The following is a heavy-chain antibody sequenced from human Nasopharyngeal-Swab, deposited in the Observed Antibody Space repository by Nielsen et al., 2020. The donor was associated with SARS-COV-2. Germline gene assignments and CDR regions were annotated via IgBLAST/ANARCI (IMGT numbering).Heavy chain of an antibody. CDR2: INPNSGGT. Sequence: ASVKVSCKASGYTFTGYYMHWVRQAPGQGLEWMGRINPNSGGTNYAQKFQGRVTMTRDTSISTAYMELSRLRSDDTAVYYCARDSGTTPYDFWSGYPYNWFDPWGQGTLVTVSS. CDR1: GYTFTGYY. V-gene: IGHV1-2*06. J-gene: IGHJ5*02. CDR3: ARDSGTTPYDFWSGYPYNWFDP. D-gene: IGHD3-3*01.